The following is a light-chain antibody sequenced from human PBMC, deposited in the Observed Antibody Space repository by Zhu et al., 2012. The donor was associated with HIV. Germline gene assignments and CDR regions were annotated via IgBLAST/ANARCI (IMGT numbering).Light chain of an antibody. J-gene: IGKJ1*01. CDR3: QQFNSYSRM. Sequence: DIQMTQSPSTLSASVGDRVTITCRASESISDWLAWYQQKPGKAPKLLIYKASDLQSGVPSRFSGGGSGTEFTLTISSLQPDDFATYYCQQFNSYSRMFGQGTKVEIK. V-gene: IGKV1-5*03. CDR2: KAS. CDR1: ESISDW.